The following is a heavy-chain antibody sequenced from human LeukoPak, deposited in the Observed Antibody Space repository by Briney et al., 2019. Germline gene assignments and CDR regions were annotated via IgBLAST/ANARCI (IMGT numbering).Heavy chain of an antibody. Sequence: PGGSLGLSCAASGFTFSSYGMHWVRQAPGKGLGWVAVISYDGSNKYYADSVKGRFTISRDNSKNTLYLQMNSLRAEDTAVYYCAKDVLAYSGGDCSGFVGHWGQGTLVTVSS. CDR1: GFTFSSYG. CDR2: ISYDGSNK. V-gene: IGHV3-30*18. J-gene: IGHJ5*02. D-gene: IGHD2-21*02. CDR3: AKDVLAYSGGDCSGFVGH.